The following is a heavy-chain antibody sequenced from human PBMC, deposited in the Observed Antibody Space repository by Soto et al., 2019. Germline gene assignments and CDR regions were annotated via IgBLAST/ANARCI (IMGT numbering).Heavy chain of an antibody. CDR1: GGSISSYY. CDR3: ARVQMATLYFDH. CDR2: IYDSGTH. J-gene: IGHJ4*02. Sequence: SETLSLTCTVSGGSISSYYWSWVRQPPGKGLEWIGYIYDSGTHNYNPSLESRLTISVDTSKNQFSLSLSSVTAAATAVYYCARVQMATLYFDHWGQGTLVTVSS. D-gene: IGHD5-12*01. V-gene: IGHV4-59*01.